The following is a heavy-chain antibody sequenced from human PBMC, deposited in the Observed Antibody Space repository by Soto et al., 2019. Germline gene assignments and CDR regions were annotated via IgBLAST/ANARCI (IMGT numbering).Heavy chain of an antibody. J-gene: IGHJ4*02. CDR2: IKTACGDT. CDR1: GYVFTNYY. V-gene: IGHV1-46*01. D-gene: IGHD3-22*01. Sequence: ASVKVSCKASGYVFTNYYIHGVRQAPGQGLAWMGIIKTACGDTNYAQKFRGRVTMTRDTSTSTVYMKLSSLTSEDTGGYFCAKVYYDRSGNHQGGFDYWGQGTPVTVSS. CDR3: AKVYYDRSGNHQGGFDY.